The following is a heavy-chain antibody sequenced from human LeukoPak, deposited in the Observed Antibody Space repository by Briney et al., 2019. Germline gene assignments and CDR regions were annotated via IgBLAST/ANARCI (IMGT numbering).Heavy chain of an antibody. Sequence: SETLSLTCXVSGGSNYSYYWSWLRQPPGKGLEWIGYTHPSGNTNYSPSLKSRVTISIDTSRNQFSLKLSSVTAADTAVYYCARKAPKKGWFDPWGQGTLVTVSS. CDR3: ARKAPKKGWFDP. CDR1: GGSNYSYY. V-gene: IGHV4-4*09. CDR2: THPSGNT. J-gene: IGHJ5*02.